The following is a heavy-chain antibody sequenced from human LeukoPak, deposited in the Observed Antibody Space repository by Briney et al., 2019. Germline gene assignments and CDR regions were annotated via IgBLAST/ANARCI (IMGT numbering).Heavy chain of an antibody. V-gene: IGHV3-30-3*01. CDR3: ARDGTPYDFWSGYLYSGWFDP. D-gene: IGHD3-3*01. CDR2: ISYDGSNK. Sequence: PGGSLRLSCAASGFTFSSYAMHWVRQAPGKGLEWVAVISYDGSNKYYADSVKGRFTISRDNSKNTLCLQMNSLRAEDTAVYYCARDGTPYDFWSGYLYSGWFDPWGQGTLVTVSS. J-gene: IGHJ5*02. CDR1: GFTFSSYA.